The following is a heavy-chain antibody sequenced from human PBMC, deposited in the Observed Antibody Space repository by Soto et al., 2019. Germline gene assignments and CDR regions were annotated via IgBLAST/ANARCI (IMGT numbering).Heavy chain of an antibody. CDR3: ARVVIATVTTERHRGGSTPYYYYYYGMDV. J-gene: IGHJ6*02. CDR1: GGTFSSYA. D-gene: IGHD4-4*01. Sequence: GASVKVSCKASGGTFSSYAISCVRQAPGQGLEWMGGIIPIFGTANYAQKFQGRVTITADESTSTAYMELSSLRSEDTAVYYCARVVIATVTTERHRGGSTPYYYYYYGMDVWGQGTTVTVSS. V-gene: IGHV1-69*13. CDR2: IIPIFGTA.